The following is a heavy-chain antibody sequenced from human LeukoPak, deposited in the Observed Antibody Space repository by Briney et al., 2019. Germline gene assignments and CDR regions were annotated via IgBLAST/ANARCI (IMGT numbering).Heavy chain of an antibody. J-gene: IGHJ4*02. CDR3: ARDSSGSDHFDN. D-gene: IGHD3-10*01. CDR1: VFTFSTYS. V-gene: IGHV3-21*01. CDR2: ISSSSSFI. Sequence: GGSLRLSRAASVFTFSTYSTNCVPQAPGKGLEWVSSISSSSSFIYYADSVKGRFSISRDNAKNSLYLQMNSLRAEDTAVYYCARDSSGSDHFDNWGQGTLVTVSS.